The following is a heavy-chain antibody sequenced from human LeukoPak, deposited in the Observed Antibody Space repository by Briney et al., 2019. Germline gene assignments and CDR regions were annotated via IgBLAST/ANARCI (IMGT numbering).Heavy chain of an antibody. CDR2: MHYSGNT. V-gene: IGHV4-31*03. CDR3: ASDYCSGATCYLTY. CDR1: GGFISSGGYY. Sequence: PSETLTLTCTVSGGFISSGGYYWSWIRHHPGEGLEWIEYMHYSGNTYYNPSLKSRVSISVDTSKNHFSLKLSSVTAADTAVYYCASDYCSGATCYLTYWGQGTLVTVSS. J-gene: IGHJ4*02. D-gene: IGHD2-2*01.